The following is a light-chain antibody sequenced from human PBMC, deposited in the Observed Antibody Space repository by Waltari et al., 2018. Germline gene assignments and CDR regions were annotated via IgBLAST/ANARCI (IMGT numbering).Light chain of an antibody. V-gene: IGLV2-8*01. Sequence: QSALTQPPSASGSPGQSVTISCTGTSSDVGGYNSVPWYQQYPGKAPKLIIYEVSKRPSGVPDRFSGSKSGNTASLTVSGLQAEDEADYYCSSYAGSNMVIFGGGTKLTVL. J-gene: IGLJ2*01. CDR3: SSYAGSNMVI. CDR2: EVS. CDR1: SSDVGGYNS.